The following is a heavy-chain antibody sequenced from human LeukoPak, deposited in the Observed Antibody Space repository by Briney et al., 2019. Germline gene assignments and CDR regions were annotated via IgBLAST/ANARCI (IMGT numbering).Heavy chain of an antibody. CDR1: GFTFSSYA. J-gene: IGHJ4*02. CDR3: AKAEGYDILTGLDY. V-gene: IGHV3-23*01. D-gene: IGHD3-9*01. Sequence: GGSLRLSCATSGFTFSSYAMSWVRQAPGKGLEWVSGIGASGGSTYYADSVKGRFTISRDNYKTTLYLQMHSLRTEDTAVYYCAKAEGYDILTGLDYWGQGTLVTVSS. CDR2: IGASGGST.